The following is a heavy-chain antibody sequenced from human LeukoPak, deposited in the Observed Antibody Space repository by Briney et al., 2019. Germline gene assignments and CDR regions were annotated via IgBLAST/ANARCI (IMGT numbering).Heavy chain of an antibody. J-gene: IGHJ2*01. CDR1: GGSISSYY. CDR2: IYYSGST. V-gene: IGHV4-59*08. CDR3: ARPSHCSSTSCYTFDWYFDL. Sequence: SETPSLTCTVSGGSISSYYWSWIRQPPGKGLEWIGYIYYSGSTNYNPSLKSRVTISVDTSKNQFSLKLSSVTAADTAVYYCARPSHCSSTSCYTFDWYFDLWGRGTLVTVSS. D-gene: IGHD2-2*02.